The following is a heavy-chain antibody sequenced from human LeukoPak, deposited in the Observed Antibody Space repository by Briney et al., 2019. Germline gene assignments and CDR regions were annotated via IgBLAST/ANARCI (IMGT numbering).Heavy chain of an antibody. Sequence: AGSLRLSCVASGFTFSSDSMTWVRQAPGKGREWVAGIIGGSGASTYYADSAKGRFTVSRDNSRNTVYLQMNRLRAEHTALYYCAKDWHFDLWGRGTQVTVSS. CDR3: AKDWHFDL. CDR2: IIGGSGAST. CDR1: GFTFSSDS. J-gene: IGHJ2*01. V-gene: IGHV3-23*01.